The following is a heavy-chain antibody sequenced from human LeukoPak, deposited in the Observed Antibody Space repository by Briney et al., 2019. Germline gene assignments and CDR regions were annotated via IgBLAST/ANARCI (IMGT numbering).Heavy chain of an antibody. CDR3: ATTVTGAFDI. J-gene: IGHJ3*02. V-gene: IGHV3-9*01. CDR1: GFTFDDYA. Sequence: GGSLRLSCAASGFTFDDYAMHWVRQAPGKGLEWVSGISWNSGSIGCADSVKGRFTISRDNAKNSLYLQMNSLRAEDTALYYCATTVTGAFDIWGQGTMVTVSS. CDR2: ISWNSGSI. D-gene: IGHD4-17*01.